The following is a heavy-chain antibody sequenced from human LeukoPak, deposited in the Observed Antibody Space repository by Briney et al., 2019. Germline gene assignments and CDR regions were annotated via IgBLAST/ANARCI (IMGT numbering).Heavy chain of an antibody. CDR2: IYYSGST. CDR1: GGSISSYC. CDR3: ASLHGSGVDYYYGMDV. J-gene: IGHJ6*02. V-gene: IGHV4-59*01. Sequence: PSETLSLTCTVSGGSISSYCWSWIRQPPGKGLEWIGYIYYSGSTNYNPSLKSRVTISVDTSKNQFSLKLSSVTAADTAVYYCASLHGSGVDYYYGMDVWGQGTTVTVSS. D-gene: IGHD3-10*01.